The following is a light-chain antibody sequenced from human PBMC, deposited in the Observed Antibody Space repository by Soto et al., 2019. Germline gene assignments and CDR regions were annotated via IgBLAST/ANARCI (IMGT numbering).Light chain of an antibody. CDR1: SSDVGSYDH. V-gene: IGLV2-14*01. CDR3: ISYTGSSTSYV. J-gene: IGLJ1*01. Sequence: QSALTQPASVSGSPGQSITISCSGTSSDVGSYDHVAWYQQFPGKTPKLMIYAVSNWPSGVSNRFSGSKSGNTASLTISGLQAEDEADYYCISYTGSSTSYVFGTGTKVTVL. CDR2: AVS.